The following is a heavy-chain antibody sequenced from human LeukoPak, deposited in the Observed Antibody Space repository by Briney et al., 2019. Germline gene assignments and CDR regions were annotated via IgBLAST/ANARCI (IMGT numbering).Heavy chain of an antibody. CDR3: ARLASSGWSHCDY. D-gene: IGHD6-19*01. V-gene: IGHV4-59*08. Sequence: SETLSLTCTVSGGSLSGYYWNWIRQPPGKGPEWIGYIYYSGSTNYNPSLKSRVTISVDTSKNQFSLKMNSVTAADTAVYYCARLASSGWSHCDYWGQGTLVAVSS. CDR2: IYYSGST. CDR1: GGSLSGYY. J-gene: IGHJ4*02.